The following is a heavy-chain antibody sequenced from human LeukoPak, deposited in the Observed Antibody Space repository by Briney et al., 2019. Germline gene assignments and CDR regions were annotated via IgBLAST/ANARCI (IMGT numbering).Heavy chain of an antibody. CDR3: ARVQRGIAVALDY. Sequence: GGSLRPSCAASGFTFSSYEMNWVRQAPGKGLEWLSYISSIGSTIHYADSVKGRFTISRDNAKNSLYLQMNSLGVEDTAVYYCARVQRGIAVALDYWGQGTLATVSS. V-gene: IGHV3-48*03. CDR2: ISSIGSTI. CDR1: GFTFSSYE. J-gene: IGHJ4*02. D-gene: IGHD6-19*01.